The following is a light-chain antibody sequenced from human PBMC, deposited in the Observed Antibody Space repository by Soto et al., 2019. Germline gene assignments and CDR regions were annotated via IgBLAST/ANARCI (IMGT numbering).Light chain of an antibody. CDR2: GAS. Sequence: EIVLTQSPGTLSLSPGERATLSCRASQSVSSSYLAWYQQKPGQAPRLLIYGASSRATGIPDRFSGGGSGTEFTLTISGLQSEDFAVYYCQQYNNWPQTFGQGTKVDI. CDR3: QQYNNWPQT. V-gene: IGKV3-20*01. J-gene: IGKJ1*01. CDR1: QSVSSSY.